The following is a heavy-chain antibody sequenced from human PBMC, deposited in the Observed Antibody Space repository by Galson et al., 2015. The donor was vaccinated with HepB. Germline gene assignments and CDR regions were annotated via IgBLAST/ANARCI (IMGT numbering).Heavy chain of an antibody. CDR2: IVVGSGNT. CDR3: AADPNYYDSSGYYPQFDY. D-gene: IGHD3-22*01. V-gene: IGHV1-58*02. J-gene: IGHJ4*02. Sequence: SVKVSCKASGFTFTSSAMQWVRQARGQRLEWIGWIVVGSGNTNYAQKFQERVTITRDMSTSTAYMELSSLRSEDTAVYYCAADPNYYDSSGYYPQFDYWGQGTLVTVSS. CDR1: GFTFTSSA.